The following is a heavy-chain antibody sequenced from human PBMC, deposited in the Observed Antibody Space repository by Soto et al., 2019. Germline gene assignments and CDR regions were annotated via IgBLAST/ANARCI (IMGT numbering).Heavy chain of an antibody. CDR3: ASTKERGGYYYDSSGTPKYFQH. D-gene: IGHD3-22*01. CDR2: IIPILGIA. V-gene: IGHV1-69*02. J-gene: IGHJ1*01. CDR1: GGTFSSYT. Sequence: QVQLVQSGAEVKKPGSSVKVSCKASGGTFSSYTISWVRQAPGQGLEWMGRIIPILGIANDAQKLQGRVPTTADKSTSTAYMELSSLRSEDTDVHYWASTKERGGYYYDSSGTPKYFQHWGQGTLVNVSS.